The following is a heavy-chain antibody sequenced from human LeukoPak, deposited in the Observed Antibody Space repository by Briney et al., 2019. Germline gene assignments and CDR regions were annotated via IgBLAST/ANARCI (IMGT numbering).Heavy chain of an antibody. CDR3: ARGDCSSTSCYAGEFDY. D-gene: IGHD2-2*01. CDR2: IYYSGST. J-gene: IGHJ4*02. Sequence: SETLSLTCTVSGGSISSYYWSWIRQPPGKGLEWIGYIYYSGSTNYNPSLKSRVTISVDTSKNQFSLKLSSVTAADTAVYYCARGDCSSTSCYAGEFDYWGQGTLVTVSS. CDR1: GGSISSYY. V-gene: IGHV4-59*01.